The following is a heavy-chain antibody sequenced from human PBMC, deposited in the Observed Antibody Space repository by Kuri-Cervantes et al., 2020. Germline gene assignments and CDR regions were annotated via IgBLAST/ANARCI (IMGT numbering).Heavy chain of an antibody. CDR2: ISGSGGST. V-gene: IGHV3-23*01. CDR1: GFTFSSYA. CDR3: ANGASSGWYFDY. Sequence: GESLKISCAASGFTFSSYAMSWVRQAPGKGLEWVSAISGSGGSTYYADSVKGRFTISRDNSKNTLYLQMNSLRAEDMAVYYCANGASSGWYFDYWGQGTLVTVSS. J-gene: IGHJ4*02. D-gene: IGHD6-19*01.